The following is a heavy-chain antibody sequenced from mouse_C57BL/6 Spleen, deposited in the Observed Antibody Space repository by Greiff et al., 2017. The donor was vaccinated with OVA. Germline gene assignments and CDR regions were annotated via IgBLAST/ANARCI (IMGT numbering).Heavy chain of an antibody. CDR3: YSSGFGFAY. V-gene: IGHV1-81*01. CDR1: GYTFTSYG. D-gene: IGHD3-2*02. J-gene: IGHJ3*01. CDR2: IYPRSGNT. Sequence: QVQLKQSGAELARPGASVKLSCKASGYTFTSYGISWVKQRTGQGLEWIGEIYPRSGNTYYNEKFKGKATLTADKSSSTAYMELRSLTSEDSAVYFCYSSGFGFAYWGQGTLVTVSA.